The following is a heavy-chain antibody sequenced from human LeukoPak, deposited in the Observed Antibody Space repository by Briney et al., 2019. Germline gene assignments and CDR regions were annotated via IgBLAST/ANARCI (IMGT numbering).Heavy chain of an antibody. CDR2: IDSNSGGT. CDR1: GYIFIDYY. D-gene: IGHD4-17*01. CDR3: AREMNYDDYRTSDY. V-gene: IGHV1-2*02. Sequence: GASVKVSCKASGYIFIDYYMHWARQAPGQGFEWMGRIDSNSGGTNYAQNFQGRVTMTRDTSISTVYMELISLRSDDTAVYYCAREMNYDDYRTSDYWGQGTLVTVSS. J-gene: IGHJ4*02.